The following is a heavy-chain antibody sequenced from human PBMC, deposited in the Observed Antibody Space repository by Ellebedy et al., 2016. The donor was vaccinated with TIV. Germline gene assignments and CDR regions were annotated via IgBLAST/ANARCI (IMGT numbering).Heavy chain of an antibody. V-gene: IGHV3-9*01. CDR3: AKDKRMITFGGVIDY. CDR2: ISWNSGSI. D-gene: IGHD3-16*01. J-gene: IGHJ4*02. Sequence: PGGSLRLSCAASGFTFEDYAMHWARQAPGKGLESVSGISWNSGSIGYVDSVKGRFTISRDNAKNSLYLQMNSLRPEDKALYYCAKDKRMITFGGVIDYWGQGTLVTVSS. CDR1: GFTFEDYA.